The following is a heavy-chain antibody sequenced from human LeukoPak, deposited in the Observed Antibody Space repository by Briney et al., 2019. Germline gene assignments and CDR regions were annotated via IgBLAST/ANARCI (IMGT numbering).Heavy chain of an antibody. V-gene: IGHV3-48*03. CDR1: GFTFSNYH. CDR3: AELGITMIGGV. Sequence: PGGSLRLSCVASGFTFSNYHMNWVRQAPGKGLEWVSYISSSGSTIYYADSVKGRFTISRDNAKNSLYLQMNSLRAEDTAVYYCAELGITMIGGVWGKGTTVTISS. D-gene: IGHD3-10*02. CDR2: ISSSGSTI. J-gene: IGHJ6*04.